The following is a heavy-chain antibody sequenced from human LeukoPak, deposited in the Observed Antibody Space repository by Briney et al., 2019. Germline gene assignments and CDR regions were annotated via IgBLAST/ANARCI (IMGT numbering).Heavy chain of an antibody. CDR3: VREEVNWASIDS. J-gene: IGHJ4*02. Sequence: GGSLRLSCAASGFMFSNYWMHWVRQAPGKGLVWVSRINSDGSSTNYADSVKGRFTISRDNAKNTLFLQMISLRAEDTAMYYCVREEVNWASIDSWGQGTLVTVSS. CDR2: INSDGSST. V-gene: IGHV3-74*01. D-gene: IGHD3-10*01. CDR1: GFMFSNYW.